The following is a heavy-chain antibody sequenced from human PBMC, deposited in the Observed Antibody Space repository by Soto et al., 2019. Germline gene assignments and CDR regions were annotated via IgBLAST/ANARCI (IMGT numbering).Heavy chain of an antibody. CDR3: ARRTGHRLVRGAITFDI. V-gene: IGHV3-23*01. CDR1: GFTFTNYP. CDR2: IRGSGGST. J-gene: IGHJ3*02. Sequence: EVQLLESGGDLVQPGGSLRLSCAPSGFTFTNYPMTWFRQAPGKGLEWVSGIRGSGGSTYYADAMKGRFTISRDNSKNTVYLQMNSLSTKDTAVYDCARRTGHRLVRGAITFDIWGRGTMVTVSS. D-gene: IGHD3-10*01.